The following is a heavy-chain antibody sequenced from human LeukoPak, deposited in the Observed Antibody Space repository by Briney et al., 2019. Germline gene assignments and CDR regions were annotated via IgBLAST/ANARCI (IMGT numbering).Heavy chain of an antibody. Sequence: SSETLSLTCIVSGGSISNTNYFWGWIRQPPGKGLQWIGTIYYSGSTYSSPSLKSRVTISVDTSKNQFSLRLTSVTAADTAVYYGARHLGDGSGNCYYYMDVWGTGTTVTVSS. CDR2: IYYSGST. V-gene: IGHV4-39*01. J-gene: IGHJ6*03. CDR1: GGSISNTNYF. CDR3: ARHLGDGSGNCYYYMDV. D-gene: IGHD3-16*01.